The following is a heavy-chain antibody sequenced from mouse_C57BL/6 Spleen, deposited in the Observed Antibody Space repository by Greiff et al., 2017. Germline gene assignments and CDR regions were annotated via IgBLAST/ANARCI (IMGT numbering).Heavy chain of an antibody. Sequence: VKQSCKASGYTFTSYWMHWVKQRPGQGLEWIGEIDPSDSYTNYNQKFKGKSTLTVDKSSSTAYMQLSSLTSEDSAVYYCARRGYGSSSYYFDYWGQGTTLTVSS. CDR1: GYTFTSYW. J-gene: IGHJ2*01. CDR2: IDPSDSYT. V-gene: IGHV1-69*01. CDR3: ARRGYGSSSYYFDY. D-gene: IGHD1-1*01.